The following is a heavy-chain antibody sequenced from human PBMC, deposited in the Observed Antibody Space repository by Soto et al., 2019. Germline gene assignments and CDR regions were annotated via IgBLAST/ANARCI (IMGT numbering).Heavy chain of an antibody. Sequence: GGSLRLSCAASGFTFSSYAMHWVRQAPGKGLEWVAVISYDGSNKYYADSVKGRFTISRDNSKNTLYLQMNSLRAEDTAVYYCARGDAGIAAAGVKYFDYWGQGTLVTVS. J-gene: IGHJ4*02. V-gene: IGHV3-30-3*01. CDR2: ISYDGSNK. CDR1: GFTFSSYA. D-gene: IGHD6-13*01. CDR3: ARGDAGIAAAGVKYFDY.